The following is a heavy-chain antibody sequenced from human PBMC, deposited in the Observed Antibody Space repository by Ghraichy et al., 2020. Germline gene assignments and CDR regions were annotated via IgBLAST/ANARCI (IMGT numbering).Heavy chain of an antibody. CDR3: ATDASGSSYSDY. Sequence: GSLRLSCAASGFAFSSYWMNWARQAPGKGLEWVANIKQDGREKYYVDSVKGRFTISRDNAKNSLYLQMNSLRAEDTAVYYCATDASGSSYSDYWGQGTLVTVSS. CDR1: GFAFSSYW. D-gene: IGHD5-12*01. V-gene: IGHV3-7*03. J-gene: IGHJ4*02. CDR2: IKQDGREK.